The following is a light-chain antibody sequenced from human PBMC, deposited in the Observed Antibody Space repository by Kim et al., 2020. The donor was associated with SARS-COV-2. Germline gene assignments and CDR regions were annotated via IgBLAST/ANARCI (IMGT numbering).Light chain of an antibody. CDR3: LQTDVYPRT. V-gene: IGKV1-9*01. J-gene: IGKJ1*01. CDR2: AAS. Sequence: ASVGDRVTITCRASQGMNNYLTWYQQNPGKAPKVLIYAASILQTGVPSRYSGTGSGTEFTLTISSLQPEDFATYYCLQTDVYPRTFGQGTKVDIK. CDR1: QGMNNY.